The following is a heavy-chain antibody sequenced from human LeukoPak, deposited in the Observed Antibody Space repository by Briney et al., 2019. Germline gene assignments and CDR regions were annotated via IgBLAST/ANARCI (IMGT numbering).Heavy chain of an antibody. V-gene: IGHV3-66*02. CDR3: AMTYYDILTGYFDFDY. CDR2: IYSGGST. D-gene: IGHD3-9*01. J-gene: IGHJ4*02. Sequence: GGSLRLSXAASGFTVSSNYMSWVRQAPGKGLEWVSVIYSGGSTYYADSVKGRFTISRDNSKNTLYLQMNSLRAEDTAVYYCAMTYYDILTGYFDFDYWGQGTLVTVSS. CDR1: GFTVSSNY.